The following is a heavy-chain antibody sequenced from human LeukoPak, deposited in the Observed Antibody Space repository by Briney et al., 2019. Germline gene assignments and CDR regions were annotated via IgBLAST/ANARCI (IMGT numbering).Heavy chain of an antibody. CDR3: ARHGRARTLAPVKAAAVGGYFDY. CDR2: LYSGGTT. Sequence: PSETLSLTCTVFGGSISTTTYYWGWIRQPPGKGLEWVATLYSGGTTYYNPSLKGRGAISADTSKNHFSLRLSSVTAADTAVYYCARHGRARTLAPVKAAAVGGYFDYWGQGTLVTVSS. D-gene: IGHD6-13*01. V-gene: IGHV4-39*01. CDR1: GGSISTTTYY. J-gene: IGHJ4*02.